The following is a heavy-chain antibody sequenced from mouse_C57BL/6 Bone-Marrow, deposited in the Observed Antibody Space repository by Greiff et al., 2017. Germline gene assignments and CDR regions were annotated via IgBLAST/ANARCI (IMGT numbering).Heavy chain of an antibody. J-gene: IGHJ4*01. D-gene: IGHD1-1*01. Sequence: QVQLKESGPGLVAPSQSLSITCTVSGFSLTSYAISWVRQPPGKGLEWLGGIWTGGGTNYNSALKSRLSISKDTSKSQVFLKMNSLQTDDTARYYCARLRILYYYAMDYWGQGTSVTVSS. CDR2: IWTGGGT. CDR3: ARLRILYYYAMDY. V-gene: IGHV2-9-1*01. CDR1: GFSLTSYA.